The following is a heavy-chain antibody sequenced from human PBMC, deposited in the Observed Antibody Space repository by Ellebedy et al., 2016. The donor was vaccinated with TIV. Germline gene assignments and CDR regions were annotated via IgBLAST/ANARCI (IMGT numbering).Heavy chain of an antibody. V-gene: IGHV1-18*01. J-gene: IGHJ6*02. Sequence: ASVKVSCKASGYTFTSYGISWVRQAPGQGLEWMGWISAYNGNTNYAQKLQGRVTMTTDTSTSTAYMELRSLRSDDTAVYYCARDVNRYCSSTSCYKYYYYGMDVWGQGTTVTVSS. D-gene: IGHD2-2*02. CDR2: ISAYNGNT. CDR3: ARDVNRYCSSTSCYKYYYYGMDV. CDR1: GYTFTSYG.